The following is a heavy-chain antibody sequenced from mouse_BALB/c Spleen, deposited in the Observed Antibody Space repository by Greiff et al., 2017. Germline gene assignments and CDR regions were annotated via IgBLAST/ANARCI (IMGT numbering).Heavy chain of an antibody. CDR3: AREISFYAMDY. V-gene: IGHV2-6-7*01. CDR1: GFSLTGYG. J-gene: IGHJ4*01. CDR2: IWGDGST. Sequence: QVQLKESGPGLVAPSQSLSITCTVSGFSLTGYGVNWVRQPPGKGLEWLGMIWGDGSTDYNSALKSRLSISKDNSKSQVFLKMNSLQTDDTARYYCAREISFYAMDYWGQGTSVTVSS.